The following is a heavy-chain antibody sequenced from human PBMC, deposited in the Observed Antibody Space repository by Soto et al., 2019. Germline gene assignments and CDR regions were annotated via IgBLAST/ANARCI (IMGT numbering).Heavy chain of an antibody. CDR2: INHSGST. Sequence: PSETLSLTCAVYGGSFSGYYWSWIRQPPGKGLEWIGEINHSGSTNYNPSLKSRVTISVDTSKNQFSLKLSSVTAADTAVYYCARELGNYGYYYGMDVWGQGTTVTVSS. V-gene: IGHV4-34*01. D-gene: IGHD7-27*01. CDR1: GGSFSGYY. CDR3: ARELGNYGYYYGMDV. J-gene: IGHJ6*02.